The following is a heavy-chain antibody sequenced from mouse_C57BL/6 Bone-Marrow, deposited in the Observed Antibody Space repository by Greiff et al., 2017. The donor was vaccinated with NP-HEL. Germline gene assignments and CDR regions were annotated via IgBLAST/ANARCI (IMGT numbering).Heavy chain of an antibody. CDR1: GYTFTSYW. D-gene: IGHD1-1*01. J-gene: IGHJ2*01. Sequence: QVQLQQPGAELVMPGASVKLSCKASGYTFTSYWMHWVKQRPGQGLEWIGEIDPSDSYTNYNQKFKGKSTLTVDKYSSTAYMQLSSLTSEDSAVYYCARWTTVVGFDYWGQGTTLTVSS. CDR3: ARWTTVVGFDY. CDR2: IDPSDSYT. V-gene: IGHV1-69*01.